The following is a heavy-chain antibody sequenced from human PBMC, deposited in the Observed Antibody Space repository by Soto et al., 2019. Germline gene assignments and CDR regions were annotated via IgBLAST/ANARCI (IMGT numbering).Heavy chain of an antibody. V-gene: IGHV4-34*01. D-gene: IGHD6-13*01. J-gene: IGHJ6*02. CDR1: GGSFSGYY. CDR2: INHSGST. CDR3: ARGLVRKGMAV. Sequence: PSETLSLTCAVYGGSFSGYYWSWIRQPPGKGLEWIGEINHSGSTNYNPSLKSRVTISVDTSKNQFSLKLSSVTAADTAVYYCARGLVRKGMAVWGQGTTVTVS.